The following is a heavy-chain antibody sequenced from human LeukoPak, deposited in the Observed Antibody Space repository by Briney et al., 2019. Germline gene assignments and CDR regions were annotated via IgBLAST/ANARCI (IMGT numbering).Heavy chain of an antibody. V-gene: IGHV4-59*01. J-gene: IGHJ1*01. D-gene: IGHD3-22*01. Sequence: SETLSLTCTVSGGSISSYYWSWIRQPPGKGLEWVGYIYYSRSTNYNPSLKSRVTISVDTSKNQFSLKLSSVTAADTAVYYCATLYYYDSSGYFGFQHWGQGTLVTVSS. CDR3: ATLYYYDSSGYFGFQH. CDR2: IYYSRST. CDR1: GGSISSYY.